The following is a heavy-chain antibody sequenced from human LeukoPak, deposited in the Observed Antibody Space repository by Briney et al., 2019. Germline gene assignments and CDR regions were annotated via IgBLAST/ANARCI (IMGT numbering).Heavy chain of an antibody. Sequence: SETLSLTCTVSGGSIGSGGYYWSWIRQHPGKGLEWIGYIYYSGSTYYNPSLKSRVTISVDTSKNQFSLKLSSVTAADTAVYYCARRRRDGYNALDYWGQGTLVTVSS. CDR1: GGSIGSGGYY. D-gene: IGHD5-24*01. V-gene: IGHV4-31*03. CDR3: ARRRRDGYNALDY. J-gene: IGHJ4*02. CDR2: IYYSGST.